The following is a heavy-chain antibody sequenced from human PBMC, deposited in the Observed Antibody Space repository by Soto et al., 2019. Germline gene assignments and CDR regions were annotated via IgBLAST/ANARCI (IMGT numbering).Heavy chain of an antibody. J-gene: IGHJ4*02. CDR1: GFTFNSYS. D-gene: IGHD6-25*01. CDR3: AREVGGRSDY. Sequence: GGSLRLSCAASGFTFNSYSMNWVRQAPGKGLEWVSSISSSSTYIYYADSLKGRFTISRDNAKNSLYLQMNSLRAEDTAVYYCAREVGGRSDYWRQGTLVTVSS. V-gene: IGHV3-21*01. CDR2: ISSSSTYI.